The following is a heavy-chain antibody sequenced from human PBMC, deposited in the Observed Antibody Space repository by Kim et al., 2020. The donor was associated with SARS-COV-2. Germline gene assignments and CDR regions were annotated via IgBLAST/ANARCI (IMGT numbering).Heavy chain of an antibody. CDR1: GGTFSSYA. V-gene: IGHV1-69*04. Sequence: SVKVSCKASGGTFSSYAISWVRQAPGQGLEWMGRIIPILGIANYAQKFQGRVTITADKSTSTAYMELSSLRSEDTAVYYCARDVTIAAAGTASRVFDYWGQGTLVTVSS. J-gene: IGHJ4*02. D-gene: IGHD6-13*01. CDR2: IIPILGIA. CDR3: ARDVTIAAAGTASRVFDY.